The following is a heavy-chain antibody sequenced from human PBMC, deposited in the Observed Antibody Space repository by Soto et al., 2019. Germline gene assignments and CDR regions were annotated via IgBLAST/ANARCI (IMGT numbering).Heavy chain of an antibody. CDR2: ISAYNGNT. CDR3: ARDLNWNDVWGWFDP. D-gene: IGHD1-1*01. J-gene: IGHJ5*02. V-gene: IGHV1-18*01. CDR1: GYTFTSYG. Sequence: ASVKVSCKASGYTFTSYGISWVRQAPGQGLEWMGCISAYNGNTNYAQKLQGRVTMTTDTSTSTAYMELRSLRSDDTAVYYCARDLNWNDVWGWFDPWGQGTLVTVSS.